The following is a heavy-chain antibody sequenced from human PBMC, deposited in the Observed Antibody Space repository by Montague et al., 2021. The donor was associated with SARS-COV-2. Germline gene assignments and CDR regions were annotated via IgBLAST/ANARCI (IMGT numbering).Heavy chain of an antibody. CDR1: GGSFSTYS. CDR3: ASLGDGVVPSPILGVGPYYSYYYMDV. CDR2: IHHGGST. J-gene: IGHJ6*03. Sequence: SETLSLTCAVHGGSFSTYSWYWFRQPPGKGLEWIGEIHHGGSTNYNPSLKSRVTISADTSKNQFSLKLTSVAAADTAVYYCASLGDGVVPSPILGVGPYYSYYYMDVWGKGTTVTVSS. V-gene: IGHV4-34*01. D-gene: IGHD3-10*01.